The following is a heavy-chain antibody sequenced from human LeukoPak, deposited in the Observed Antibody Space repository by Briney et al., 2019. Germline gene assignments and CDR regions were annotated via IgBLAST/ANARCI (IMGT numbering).Heavy chain of an antibody. Sequence: GGSLRLSCAASGFTFSDYSMNWVRQAPGKGLEWVSYISSGSSTISYADSVKGRFTISRDNAKNSLYLQMNGLRAEDTAVYYCTKVATVVTPSRYYFDYWGQGTLVTVSS. D-gene: IGHD4-23*01. CDR1: GFTFSDYS. CDR3: TKVATVVTPSRYYFDY. J-gene: IGHJ4*02. V-gene: IGHV3-48*01. CDR2: ISSGSSTI.